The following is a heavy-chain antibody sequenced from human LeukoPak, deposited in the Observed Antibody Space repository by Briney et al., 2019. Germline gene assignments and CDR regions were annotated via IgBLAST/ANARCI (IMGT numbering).Heavy chain of an antibody. J-gene: IGHJ4*02. D-gene: IGHD4-17*01. V-gene: IGHV3-21*01. CDR1: RFTFSSYS. CDR3: ERVVATVTTFDY. Sequence: GGSLRLSCAASRFTFSSYSMNWVRQAPGKGREWVSSISSSSSYIYYADSVKGRFTISRDNAKNSLYLQMSSLRAEDTAVYYCERVVATVTTFDYSGQGTLVTVFS. CDR2: ISSSSSYI.